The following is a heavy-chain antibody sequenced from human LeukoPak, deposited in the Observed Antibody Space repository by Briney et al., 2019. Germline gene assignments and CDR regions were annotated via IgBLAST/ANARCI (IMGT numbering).Heavy chain of an antibody. CDR2: ISGSGGST. CDR1: ELTFSTYP. D-gene: IGHD5-24*01. Sequence: PGGSLRLSCVGSELTFSTYPMSWVRQAPRKGLEWVSAISGSGGSTFYADSVKGRFTISRDNSKNTLFLQMNSLGAEDTAIYYCATRGKDGYNANYYGMYVWGQGTTVTVSS. J-gene: IGHJ6*02. CDR3: ATRGKDGYNANYYGMYV. V-gene: IGHV3-23*01.